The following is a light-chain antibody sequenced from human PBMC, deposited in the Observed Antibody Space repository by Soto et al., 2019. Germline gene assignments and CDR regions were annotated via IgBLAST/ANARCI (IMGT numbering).Light chain of an antibody. V-gene: IGKV2-28*01. CDR1: ARLLHKNGYNY. Sequence: IVMTQSPLSLSVTPGEAASISCMSSARLLHKNGYNYVDWYMQKPGQSQQLLIYLGSNRASGVPERFSGSGSDTYFTLEISRVEADDVGVYYCMQPLENFRTFGQGTKVDIK. J-gene: IGKJ1*01. CDR3: MQPLENFRT. CDR2: LGS.